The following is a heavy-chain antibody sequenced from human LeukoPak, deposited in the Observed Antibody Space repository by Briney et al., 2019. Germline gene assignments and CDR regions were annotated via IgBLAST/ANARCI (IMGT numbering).Heavy chain of an antibody. D-gene: IGHD2-2*02. Sequence: GGSLRLSCAASGFTFNNYAMSWVRQAPGKGLEWVSSVTVSSGTYYADSVKGRFTITRDNSKDTLFLQMSSLRAEDTAIYYCAKSNFYCTSAACYTWAFDYWGQGTLVTVSS. CDR3: AKSNFYCTSAACYTWAFDY. J-gene: IGHJ4*02. CDR2: VTVSSGT. CDR1: GFTFNNYA. V-gene: IGHV3-23*01.